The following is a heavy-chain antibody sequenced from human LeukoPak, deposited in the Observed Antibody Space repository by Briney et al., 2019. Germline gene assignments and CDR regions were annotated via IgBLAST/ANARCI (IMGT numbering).Heavy chain of an antibody. CDR2: INHSGST. D-gene: IGHD3-10*02. CDR3: ARYRPTFADYARKDAFDV. CDR1: GGSVSSGSYY. Sequence: PSETLSLTCTVSGGSVSSGSYYWSWIRQPPGKGLEWIGEINHSGSTNYNPSLKSRVTISVDTSKNQFSLKLSSVTAADTAVYYCARYRPTFADYARKDAFDVWGQGTMVTVSS. J-gene: IGHJ3*01. V-gene: IGHV4-39*07.